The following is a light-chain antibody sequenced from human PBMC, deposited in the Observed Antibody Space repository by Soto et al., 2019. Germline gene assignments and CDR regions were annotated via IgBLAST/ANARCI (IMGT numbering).Light chain of an antibody. J-gene: IGKJ1*01. CDR2: DAS. CDR3: QQYGTSPRT. CDR1: QDIRSH. V-gene: IGKV3-20*01. Sequence: EDVLTQSPGTLSLSTGERVTLSCRASQDIRSHLAWYQQKPGQAPRLLIFDASSRATGIPDRFSGSGSGTDFTLSISRLEPEDFAVYYCQQYGTSPRTFGQGTKVDIK.